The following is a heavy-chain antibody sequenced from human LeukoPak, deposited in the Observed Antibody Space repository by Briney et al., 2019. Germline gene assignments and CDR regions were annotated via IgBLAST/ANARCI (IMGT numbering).Heavy chain of an antibody. CDR3: AKHDGRGGATMGALDS. V-gene: IGHV4-34*01. Sequence: TSETLSLTCAVYGGSFSGYYWSWIRQPPGKGLEWIGEINHSGSTNYNPSLKSRVTISVVTSKNQFSLQLNSVTAADTAVYYCAKHDGRGGATMGALDSWGQGSLVTVSS. D-gene: IGHD5-12*01. CDR2: INHSGST. CDR1: GGSFSGYY. J-gene: IGHJ4*02.